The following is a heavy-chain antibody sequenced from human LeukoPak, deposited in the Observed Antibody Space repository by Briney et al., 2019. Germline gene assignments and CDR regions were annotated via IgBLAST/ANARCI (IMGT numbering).Heavy chain of an antibody. CDR1: GYTFTSYY. V-gene: IGHV1-46*01. Sequence: ASVKVSCKASGYTFTSYYMHWVRQATGQGLEWMGIINPSGGSTSYAQKFQGRVTMTRDTSTSTVYMELSSLRSEDTAVYYCVSSGLTPSFLSYWGQGTLVTVSS. CDR3: VSSGLTPSFLSY. CDR2: INPSGGST. D-gene: IGHD5-12*01. J-gene: IGHJ4*02.